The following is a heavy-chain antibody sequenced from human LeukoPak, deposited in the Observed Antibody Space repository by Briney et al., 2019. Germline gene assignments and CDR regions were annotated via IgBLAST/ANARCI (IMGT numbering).Heavy chain of an antibody. CDR2: IYSGGST. CDR1: GFTVSSNY. CDR3: ARDLQSVAGTGLAWLFDY. V-gene: IGHV3-53*01. J-gene: IGHJ4*02. D-gene: IGHD6-19*01. Sequence: QAGGSLRLSCAASGFTVSSNYMSWVRQAPGKGLEWVSVIYSGGSTYYADSVKGRFTISRDNAKNSLYLQMNSLRAEDTAVYYCARDLQSVAGTGLAWLFDYWGQGTLVTVSS.